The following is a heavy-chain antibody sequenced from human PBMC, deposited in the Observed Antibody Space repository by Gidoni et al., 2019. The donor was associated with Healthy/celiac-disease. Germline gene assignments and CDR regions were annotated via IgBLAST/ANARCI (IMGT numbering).Heavy chain of an antibody. D-gene: IGHD5-12*01. CDR2: IYPSGST. V-gene: IGHV4-61*02. J-gene: IGHJ6*02. CDR1: GGSISTGSYY. Sequence: QVQLQESGPGLVKPSQTLSLTCPVSGGSISTGSYYWRWIRQPAGKGLEWIGRIYPSGSTNYNPPLKSRVTISVDTSKNQFSLKLSSVTAADTAVYYCARDGGYSGYDQRELYYYGMDVWGQGTTVTVSS. CDR3: ARDGGYSGYDQRELYYYGMDV.